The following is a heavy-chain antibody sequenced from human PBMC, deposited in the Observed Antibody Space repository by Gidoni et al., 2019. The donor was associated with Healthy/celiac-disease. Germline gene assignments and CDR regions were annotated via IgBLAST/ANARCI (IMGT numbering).Heavy chain of an antibody. V-gene: IGHV3-30*18. D-gene: IGHD3-16*02. Sequence: QVQLGESGGGVVKPGRSLRRYCAASGVTCSSYGMHGVRQAPGKGLEWVAVISYDGSNKYYAYSVKGRFTISRDNSKNTLYLQMNSLRAEDTAVYYCAKDPYYDYVWGSYRIRGYFDYWGQGTLFTVSS. CDR3: AKDPYYDYVWGSYRIRGYFDY. CDR1: GVTCSSYG. J-gene: IGHJ4*02. CDR2: ISYDGSNK.